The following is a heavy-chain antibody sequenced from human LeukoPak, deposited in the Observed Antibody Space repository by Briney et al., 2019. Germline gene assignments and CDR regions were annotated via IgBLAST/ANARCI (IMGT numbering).Heavy chain of an antibody. D-gene: IGHD1-14*01. CDR1: GFTFSSYA. CDR2: INSDGSST. CDR3: ARGTANGTPTLDY. Sequence: PGGSLRLSCAASGFTFSSYAMHWVRQAPGKGLVWVSRINSDGSSTSYADSVKGRFTISRDNAKNTLYLQMNSLRAEDTAVYYCARGTANGTPTLDYWGQGTLVTVSS. V-gene: IGHV3-74*01. J-gene: IGHJ4*02.